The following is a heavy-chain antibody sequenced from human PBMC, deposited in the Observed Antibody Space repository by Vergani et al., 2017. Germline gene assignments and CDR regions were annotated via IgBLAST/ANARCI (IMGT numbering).Heavy chain of an antibody. CDR3: ARGKDCGGSSCNGSPYYGLDL. Sequence: EVQLVESGGGLVQPGGSLRLSCAASGFTFSSYWMHWVRHTPEKGLVWVSRINTDGSWTTYADSVMGRFTISRDNAKNMLYLQMNSLRVEETALYYCARGKDCGGSSCNGSPYYGLDLWGQGTTVTVSS. CDR2: INTDGSWT. J-gene: IGHJ6*02. D-gene: IGHD2-15*01. CDR1: GFTFSSYW. V-gene: IGHV3-74*01.